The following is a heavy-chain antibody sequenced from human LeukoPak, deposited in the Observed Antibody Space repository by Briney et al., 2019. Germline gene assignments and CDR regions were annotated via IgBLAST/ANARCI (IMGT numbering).Heavy chain of an antibody. CDR1: GFTFSSYE. D-gene: IGHD3-10*01. CDR3: ARDRYFTLGDMVRGAFDP. CDR2: ISSSGSTI. V-gene: IGHV3-48*03. J-gene: IGHJ5*02. Sequence: GGSLRLSCAASGFTFSSYEMNWVRQAPGKGLEWVSYISSSGSTIYYADSVKGRFTISRDSAKNSLYLQMNSLRAEDTAVYYCARDRYFTLGDMVRGAFDPWGQGTLVTVSS.